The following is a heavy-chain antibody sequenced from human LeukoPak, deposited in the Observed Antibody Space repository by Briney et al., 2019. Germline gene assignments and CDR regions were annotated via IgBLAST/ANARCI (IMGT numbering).Heavy chain of an antibody. CDR1: GFTFGDYA. V-gene: IGHV3-49*03. D-gene: IGHD3-22*01. J-gene: IGHJ4*02. CDR2: IRSKSYGGTT. CDR3: SRSGGSGYFYPDY. Sequence: GGSLRLSCTTSGFTFGDYAMIWFRQAPGKGLEWVSFIRSKSYGGTTENAASVKGRFTISRDDSKNTAYLQMNSLKTEDTAMYYCSRSGGSGYFYPDYWGQGTLVTVSS.